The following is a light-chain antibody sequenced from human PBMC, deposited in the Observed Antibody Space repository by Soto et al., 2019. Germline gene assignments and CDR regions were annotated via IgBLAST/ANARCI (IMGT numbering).Light chain of an antibody. CDR2: KAS. J-gene: IGKJ1*01. CDR1: QSISSW. CDR3: QQYNSYWT. Sequence: DIQMTQSPSTLSASVGDRVTITCRASQSISSWLAWYQQKPGKAPKLLIYKASSLQSGVPSRFSGSGSGTKFTLTINSLQPDDFATYYCQQYNSYWTFGQGTKVDIK. V-gene: IGKV1-5*03.